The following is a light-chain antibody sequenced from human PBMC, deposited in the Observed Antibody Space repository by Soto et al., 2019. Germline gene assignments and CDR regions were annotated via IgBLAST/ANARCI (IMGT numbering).Light chain of an antibody. Sequence: QSVLPQPASVSGSPGQSITISCTGTNSDVGGLNYVSWYQHYPGNAPKLIIYEVSYRPSGVSDRFSGSKSDNTASLTISGLQTDGEADYYCSSFTLSSTWVFVGGTKLNVL. CDR1: NSDVGGLNY. V-gene: IGLV2-14*01. CDR2: EVS. CDR3: SSFTLSSTWV. J-gene: IGLJ3*02.